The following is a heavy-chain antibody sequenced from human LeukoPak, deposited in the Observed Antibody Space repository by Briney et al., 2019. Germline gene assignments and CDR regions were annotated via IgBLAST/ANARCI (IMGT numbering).Heavy chain of an antibody. V-gene: IGHV3-30-3*01. Sequence: GGSLRLSCAASGFTFSSYAMHWVRQAPGKGLEWVAVISYDGSNKYYADSVKGRFTISRDNSKNTLYLQMNSLRAEDTAVYYCARDWWISSGRGYYFDYWGQGTLVTVSS. D-gene: IGHD6-19*01. CDR1: GFTFSSYA. CDR3: ARDWWISSGRGYYFDY. J-gene: IGHJ4*02. CDR2: ISYDGSNK.